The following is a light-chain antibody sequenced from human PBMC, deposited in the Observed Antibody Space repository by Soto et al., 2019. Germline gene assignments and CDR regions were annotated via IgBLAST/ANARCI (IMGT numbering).Light chain of an antibody. Sequence: QSALTQPASVSGSPGQSITISCTGTSSDVGAYNFVSWYQQHPGKAPKVMIYEVSNRPSGVSNRFSGSKSGNTASLTISGLQAEDEADYYCSSYTSSRTLVFGGGTELTVL. CDR3: SSYTSSRTLV. V-gene: IGLV2-14*01. CDR1: SSDVGAYNF. J-gene: IGLJ2*01. CDR2: EVS.